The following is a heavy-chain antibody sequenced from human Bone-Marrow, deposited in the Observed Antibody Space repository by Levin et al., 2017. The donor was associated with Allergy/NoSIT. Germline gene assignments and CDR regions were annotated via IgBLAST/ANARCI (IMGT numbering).Heavy chain of an antibody. CDR1: GFTFSSYA. CDR3: ARDGTQYYDFWSGYYTGELGYFDY. V-gene: IGHV3-30-3*01. J-gene: IGHJ4*02. D-gene: IGHD3-3*01. CDR2: ISYDGSNK. Sequence: PGGSLRLSCAASGFTFSSYAMHWVRQAPGKGLEWVAVISYDGSNKYYADSVKGRFTISRDNSKNTLYLQMNSLRAEDTAVYYCARDGTQYYDFWSGYYTGELGYFDYWGQGTLVTVSS.